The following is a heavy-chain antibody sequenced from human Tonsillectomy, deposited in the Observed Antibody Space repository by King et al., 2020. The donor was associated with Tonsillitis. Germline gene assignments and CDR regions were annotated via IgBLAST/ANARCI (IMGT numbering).Heavy chain of an antibody. CDR1: GYTFTSYY. D-gene: IGHD6-13*01. J-gene: IGHJ5*02. V-gene: IGHV1-46*03. CDR2: INPSDGST. Sequence: HVQLVESGAEVKKPGASVKVSCKASGYTFTSYYMQWVRQAPGQGLVWMGIINPSDGSTNYAQKFQGRVTMTRDTSTSTVYMELSSLRSEDTAVYYCARGSEGYSSSWSYWFDPWGQGTLVTVSS. CDR3: ARGSEGYSSSWSYWFDP.